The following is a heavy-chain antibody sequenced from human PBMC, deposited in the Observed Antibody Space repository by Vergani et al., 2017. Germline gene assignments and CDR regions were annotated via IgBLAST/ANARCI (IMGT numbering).Heavy chain of an antibody. Sequence: QVLLVQSAAEVKKPGASVRVPCKTSGYTFTNYYIHWVRQAPGQGLEWMGIIKPSGCSTIYAQQFQGRLTMTRDTSTSTVDMDLSNLRSEDTAVYCCARVGLELDYWGQGTLVTVSS. CDR1: GYTFTNYY. CDR3: ARVGLELDY. J-gene: IGHJ4*02. D-gene: IGHD1-1*01. CDR2: IKPSGCST. V-gene: IGHV1-46*01.